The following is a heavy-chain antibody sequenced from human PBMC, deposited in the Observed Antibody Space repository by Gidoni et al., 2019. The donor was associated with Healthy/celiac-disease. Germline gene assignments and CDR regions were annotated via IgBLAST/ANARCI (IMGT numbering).Heavy chain of an antibody. CDR1: GYTFTGYY. CDR2: INPNSGGT. Sequence: QEQLVQSGDEVKTPGASVKVSCKASGYTFTGYYKHWVRQAPGQGLEWMGWINPNSGGTNYAQKFQGRVTMTRDTSISTAYMELNRLRSDDTAVYYCARWGSLTMAGGFDPWGQGALVIVSS. D-gene: IGHD3-16*01. J-gene: IGHJ5*02. V-gene: IGHV1-2*02. CDR3: ARWGSLTMAGGFDP.